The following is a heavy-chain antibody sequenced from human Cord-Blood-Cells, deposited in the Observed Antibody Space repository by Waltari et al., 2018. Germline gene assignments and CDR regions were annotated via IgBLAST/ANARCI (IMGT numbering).Heavy chain of an antibody. CDR1: GGSFSGYY. CDR2: INHSGST. J-gene: IGHJ3*02. V-gene: IGHV4-34*01. CDR3: ARPQGYSSSFDI. D-gene: IGHD6-6*01. Sequence: QVQLQQWGAGLLKPSETLSLTCAVYGGSFSGYYWSWIRQPPGKGRGWIGEINHSGSTNHNPTLKSRVTISVDTSTNQFSLKLSSVTAADTAVYYCARPQGYSSSFDIWGQGTMVTVSS.